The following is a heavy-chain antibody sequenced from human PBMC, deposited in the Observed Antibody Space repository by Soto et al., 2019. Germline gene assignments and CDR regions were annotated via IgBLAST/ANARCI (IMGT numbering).Heavy chain of an antibody. CDR2: ISSSSSYI. D-gene: IGHD1-26*01. Sequence: GGSLRLSCAASVFTFSSYSMNWVRHSPGKWLEWVSSISSSSSYIYYADSVKGRFTISRDNAKNSLYLQMNSLRAEDTAVYYCARDMDGREIVDQGGSDYWGQRTLVTVSS. V-gene: IGHV3-21*01. CDR3: ARDMDGREIVDQGGSDY. J-gene: IGHJ4*02. CDR1: VFTFSSYS.